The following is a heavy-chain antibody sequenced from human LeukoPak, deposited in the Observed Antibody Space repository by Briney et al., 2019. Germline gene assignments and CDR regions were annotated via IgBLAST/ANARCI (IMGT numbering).Heavy chain of an antibody. CDR2: INPDGSQK. Sequence: GGSLRLSCAASAFTFSYYWMNWVRQAPGKGLEWVASINPDGSQKLYVDSVKGRFTISRDNTKSSLYLQMNSLGAEDTAMYYCAKLLGTATTYDSWGQGTRVTVSS. J-gene: IGHJ4*02. CDR3: AKLLGTATTYDS. D-gene: IGHD5-24*01. CDR1: AFTFSYYW. V-gene: IGHV3-7*01.